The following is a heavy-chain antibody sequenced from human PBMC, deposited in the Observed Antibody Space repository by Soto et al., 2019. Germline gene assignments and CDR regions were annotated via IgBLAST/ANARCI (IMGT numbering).Heavy chain of an antibody. CDR1: GFTFSNYA. D-gene: IGHD3-16*01. Sequence: EVQLLESGGGLVQPGGSLRLSCAASGFTFSNYAMTWVRQAPGKGLEWVSAISRSGDSTYYADSVKGRFTISRDNSKNTLYVQMNSLSAEDTAVYYCATGAFAGYYYYGMDVWGQGTTVTVSS. J-gene: IGHJ6*02. CDR2: ISRSGDST. CDR3: ATGAFAGYYYYGMDV. V-gene: IGHV3-23*01.